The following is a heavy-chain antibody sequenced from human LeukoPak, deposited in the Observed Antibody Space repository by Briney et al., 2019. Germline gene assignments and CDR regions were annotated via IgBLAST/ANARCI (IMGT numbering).Heavy chain of an antibody. J-gene: IGHJ4*02. CDR1: GDSISIYY. CDR3: ASLFRGSLY. D-gene: IGHD2-21*01. CDR2: IDHTGST. Sequence: SETLSLTCSVSGDSISIYYWSWIRQPPGKGLEWIGYIDHTGSTNYNPSLNSRVTISRDTAKSHFSLRLSSVTAADTAVYYCASLFRGSLYWGQGTLVTVSS. V-gene: IGHV4-59*12.